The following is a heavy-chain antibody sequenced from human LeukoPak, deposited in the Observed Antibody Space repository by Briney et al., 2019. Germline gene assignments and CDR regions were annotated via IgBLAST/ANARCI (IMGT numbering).Heavy chain of an antibody. CDR3: ARDRGYTQDY. CDR2: IKTDGSST. D-gene: IGHD5-12*01. Sequence: GSLRLSCAASGFTFSTYWMHWVRQAPGKGLVWVSHIKTDGSSTTYADSVKGRFTISRDNAKNTLYLQMNSLRAEDTAVHYCARDRGYTQDYWGQGTLVTVSS. J-gene: IGHJ4*02. CDR1: GFTFSTYW. V-gene: IGHV3-74*01.